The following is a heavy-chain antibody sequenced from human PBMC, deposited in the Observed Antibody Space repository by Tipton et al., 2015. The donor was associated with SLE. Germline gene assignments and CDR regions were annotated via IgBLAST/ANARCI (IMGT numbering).Heavy chain of an antibody. CDR1: DDSISNYY. Sequence: GLVKPSETLSLICTVSDDSISNYYWTWIRQPPGKGLEWIGYISYSGSTNYSPSLKSRVTISVDTSKNQFSLHLSSVTAADTAVYYCARHLHGHRAFDIWGQGAMVTVSS. V-gene: IGHV4-59*01. J-gene: IGHJ3*02. CDR2: ISYSGST. CDR3: ARHLHGHRAFDI.